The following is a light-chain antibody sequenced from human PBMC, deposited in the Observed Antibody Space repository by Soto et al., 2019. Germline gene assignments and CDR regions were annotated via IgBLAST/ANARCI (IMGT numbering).Light chain of an antibody. CDR2: EVS. J-gene: IGLJ3*02. Sequence: QSALTQPASDSGSPGQWITISCTGTSSDVGGYNYVSWYQQHPGKAPKLMIYEVSNRPSGVSNRFSGSKSGNTASLTISGLQAEDEADYYCSSYTSSSTRVFGGGTKLTVL. CDR1: SSDVGGYNY. CDR3: SSYTSSSTRV. V-gene: IGLV2-14*01.